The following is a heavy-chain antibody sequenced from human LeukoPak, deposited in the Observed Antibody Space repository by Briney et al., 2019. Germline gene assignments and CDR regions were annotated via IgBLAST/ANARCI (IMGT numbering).Heavy chain of an antibody. CDR2: IIPIFGTA. D-gene: IGHD3-10*01. J-gene: IGHJ4*02. Sequence: SVKVSCKASGYTFTSYAMNWVRQAPGQGLEWMGGIIPIFGTANYAQKFQGRVTITADESTSTAYTELSSLRSEDTAVYYCAAEGNGSGSPPGVWWGQGTLVTVSS. CDR3: AAEGNGSGSPPGVW. V-gene: IGHV1-69*13. CDR1: GYTFTSYA.